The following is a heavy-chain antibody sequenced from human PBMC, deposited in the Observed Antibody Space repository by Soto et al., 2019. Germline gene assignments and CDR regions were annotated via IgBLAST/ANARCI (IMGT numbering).Heavy chain of an antibody. Sequence: SETLSLTCAVYGGSFSGYYWSWIRQPPGKGLEWIGEINHSGSTNYNPSLKSRVTISVDTSKNQFSLKLSSVTAADTAVYYCARLPKKTYGYYYGMDVGGKGTTVTVS. CDR3: ARLPKKTYGYYYGMDV. CDR2: INHSGST. V-gene: IGHV4-34*01. CDR1: GGSFSGYY. D-gene: IGHD2-8*01. J-gene: IGHJ6*04.